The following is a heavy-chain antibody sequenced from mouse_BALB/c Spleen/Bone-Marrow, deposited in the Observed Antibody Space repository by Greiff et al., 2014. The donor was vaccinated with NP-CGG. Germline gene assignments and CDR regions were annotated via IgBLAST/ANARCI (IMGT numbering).Heavy chain of an antibody. CDR3: APYYYGSSQFAY. V-gene: IGHV14-3*02. Sequence: EVQLQQSGAELVKPGASVKLSCTASGFNIKDTYMHWVKQRSEQGLEWIGRIDPANGNTKYDPKFQGKATITADTSSNTAYLQLSSLTSEDTAVYYCAPYYYGSSQFAYWGQGTLVTVSA. D-gene: IGHD1-1*01. CDR2: IDPANGNT. J-gene: IGHJ3*01. CDR1: GFNIKDTY.